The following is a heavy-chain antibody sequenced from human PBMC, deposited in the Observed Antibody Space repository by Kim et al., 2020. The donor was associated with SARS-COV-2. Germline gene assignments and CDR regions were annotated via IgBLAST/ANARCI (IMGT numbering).Heavy chain of an antibody. CDR2: ISISSGCI. J-gene: IGHJ6*02. D-gene: IGHD3-16*01. Sequence: GGPLRLSCAASGFTFSSYSMNWVRQAPGKGLEWVSSISISSGCIYYADSVKGRFTISRDNAKNSLYLQMNSLRAEDTAVYYCARRGSSVNGSGMDVWGQGTMVTVSS. CDR3: ARRGSSVNGSGMDV. CDR1: GFTFSSYS. V-gene: IGHV3-21*01.